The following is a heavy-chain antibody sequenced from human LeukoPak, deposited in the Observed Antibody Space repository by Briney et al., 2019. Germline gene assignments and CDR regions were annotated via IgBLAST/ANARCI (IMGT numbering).Heavy chain of an antibody. J-gene: IGHJ4*02. CDR3: ARREYSSSSFHFDS. CDR1: GYTFTNYW. D-gene: IGHD6-6*01. Sequence: GESLKISCKTSGYTFTNYWIDWVREMPGKSLEWMGVIYPDDSDTRYSPSFQRQVTISADKSVKTAYLQWSSLKASDTAIYFCARREYSSSSFHFDSWGQGTGVIVSS. V-gene: IGHV5-51*01. CDR2: IYPDDSDT.